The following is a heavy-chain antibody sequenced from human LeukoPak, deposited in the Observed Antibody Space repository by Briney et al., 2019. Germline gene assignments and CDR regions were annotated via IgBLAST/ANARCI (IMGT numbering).Heavy chain of an antibody. CDR1: GGSISSYY. CDR3: ARHGRSGYSIDWPALDY. V-gene: IGHV4-59*08. J-gene: IGHJ4*02. CDR2: IYYTGST. Sequence: SETLSLTCTVSGGSISSYYWSWIRHPPGKGLEWIGYIYYTGSTNYSPSLKSRVTISVDTSKNQFSLKLSSVTAEDTAVYYYARHGRSGYSIDWPALDYWGQGSLVTVSS. D-gene: IGHD5-18*01.